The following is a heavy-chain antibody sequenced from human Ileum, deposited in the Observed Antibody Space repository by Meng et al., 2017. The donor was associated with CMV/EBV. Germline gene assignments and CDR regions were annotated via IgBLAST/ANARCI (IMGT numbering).Heavy chain of an antibody. CDR1: GGTFSSNA. D-gene: IGHD1-14*01. J-gene: IGHJ4*02. CDR2: ISPIFRTS. Sequence: QDQLVQSGAAVKKPGSSVKVSCEASGGTFSSNAISWVRHAPGQGLEWMGVISPIFRTSNYAQKFQGRLTITADESTSTAYMELSSLTSGDTAVYYCATSGRGPKYYFDYWGQGTLVTVSS. V-gene: IGHV1-69*01. CDR3: ATSGRGPKYYFDY.